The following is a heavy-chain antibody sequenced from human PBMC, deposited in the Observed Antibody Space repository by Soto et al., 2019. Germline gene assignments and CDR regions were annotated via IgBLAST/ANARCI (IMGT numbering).Heavy chain of an antibody. Sequence: SETLSLTCTVSDGSVSSGHYYWTWFRQPPGKGLEWIGYIYSSGSTLYNPSLKSRVIISVDTSMNQFSLKLSSVTAADTAVYYCARDSLAFFDSWGQGTLVTVSS. D-gene: IGHD5-12*01. CDR3: ARDSLAFFDS. CDR1: DGSVSSGHYY. J-gene: IGHJ4*02. CDR2: IYSSGST. V-gene: IGHV4-61*01.